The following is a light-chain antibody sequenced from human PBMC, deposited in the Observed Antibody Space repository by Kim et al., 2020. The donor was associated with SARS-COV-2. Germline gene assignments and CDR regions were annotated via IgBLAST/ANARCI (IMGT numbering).Light chain of an antibody. CDR3: ATWDSSLIAVV. V-gene: IGLV1-51*01. CDR1: TSNIANHY. Sequence: GQKVTISCSGSTSNIANHYVSWYQQHPGTAPKLLIYDNNKRSSGIPDRFSGSKSGTSVTLAITGLQPGDEADYYCATWDSSLIAVVMGGGTQLTVL. CDR2: DNN. J-gene: IGLJ2*01.